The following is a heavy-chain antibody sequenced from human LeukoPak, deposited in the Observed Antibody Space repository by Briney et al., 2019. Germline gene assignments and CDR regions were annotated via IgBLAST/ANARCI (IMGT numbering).Heavy chain of an antibody. CDR1: GGTFSSYA. CDR3: AGSGSYIRKYYFDY. V-gene: IGHV1-69*05. J-gene: IGHJ4*02. CDR2: IIPIFGTA. Sequence: ASVKVSCKASGGTFSSYAISWVRQAPGQGLEWMGRIIPIFGTANYAQKFQGRVTITTDESTSTAYMELSSLRSEDTAVYYRAGSGSYIRKYYFDYWGQGTLVTVSS. D-gene: IGHD1-26*01.